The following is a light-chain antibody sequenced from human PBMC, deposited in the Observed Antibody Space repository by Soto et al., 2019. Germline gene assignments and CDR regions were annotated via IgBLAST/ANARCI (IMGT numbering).Light chain of an antibody. CDR2: EVT. V-gene: IGLV2-14*02. CDR1: SSNVGSYNL. Sequence: QSALTQPASVSGSPGQSITISCTGTSSNVGSYNLVSWYQQQPGKAPKLMVYEVTNRPSGVSYRFSGSKSGNTASLTISGLQAEDEADYFCSSYTGSGTLIFGGGTKLTVL. J-gene: IGLJ2*01. CDR3: SSYTGSGTLI.